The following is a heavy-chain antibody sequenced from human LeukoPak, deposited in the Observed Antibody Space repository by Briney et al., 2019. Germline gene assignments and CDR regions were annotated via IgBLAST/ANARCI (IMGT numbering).Heavy chain of an antibody. CDR2: IYYSGST. V-gene: IGHV4-59*01. CDR1: GGSISSYY. CDR3: ARGYSYGPIAFDI. J-gene: IGHJ3*02. Sequence: SETLSLTCTVSGGSISSYYWSWIRQPPGKGREGIGYIYYSGSTNYNPSLKSRVTISVDTSKNQFSLKLSSVTAADTAVYYCARGYSYGPIAFDIWGQGTMVTVSS. D-gene: IGHD5-18*01.